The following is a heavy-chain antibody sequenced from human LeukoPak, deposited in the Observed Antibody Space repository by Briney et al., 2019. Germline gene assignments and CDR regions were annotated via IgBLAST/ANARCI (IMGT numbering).Heavy chain of an antibody. V-gene: IGHV4-39*07. CDR1: GGSISSSSYY. D-gene: IGHD6-19*01. CDR3: ARDQGISGWNWFDP. J-gene: IGHJ5*02. CDR2: IYYSGST. Sequence: SETLSLTCTVSGGSISSSSYYWGWIRQPPGKGLEWIGSIYYSGSTYYNPSLKSRVTISVDTSKNQFSLKLSSVTAADTAVYYCARDQGISGWNWFDPWGQGTLVTVSS.